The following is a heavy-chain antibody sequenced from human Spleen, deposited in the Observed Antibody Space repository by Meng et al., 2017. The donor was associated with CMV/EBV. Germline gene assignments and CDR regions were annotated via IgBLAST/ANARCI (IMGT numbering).Heavy chain of an antibody. CDR3: ARGTCITGTTGY. D-gene: IGHD1-7*01. J-gene: IGHJ4*02. CDR2: IKSEIDSGTT. V-gene: IGHV3-15*01. CDR1: GVTFSKAW. Sequence: GESLKISCVASGVTFSKAWMSWVRQAPGKGLEWVGRIKSEIDSGTTDYAAPVKGRFTISRDDSKNTLYLRMNGLKTGDTAVYYCARGTCITGTTGYWGQGTLVTVSS.